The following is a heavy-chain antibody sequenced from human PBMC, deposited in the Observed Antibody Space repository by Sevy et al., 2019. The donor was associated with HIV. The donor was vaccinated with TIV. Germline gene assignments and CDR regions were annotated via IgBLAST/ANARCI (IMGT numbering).Heavy chain of an antibody. CDR3: ARDFGFGESFDAFDI. V-gene: IGHV4-4*07. CDR1: GGSISSYY. J-gene: IGHJ3*02. CDR2: IYTSGST. D-gene: IGHD3-10*01. Sequence: SETLSLTCTVSGGSISSYYWSWIRQPAGKGLEWIGRIYTSGSTNYNPSLKSRVTMSVDTSKNQFSLKLSSVTAADTAVHYCARDFGFGESFDAFDIWGQGTMVTVSS.